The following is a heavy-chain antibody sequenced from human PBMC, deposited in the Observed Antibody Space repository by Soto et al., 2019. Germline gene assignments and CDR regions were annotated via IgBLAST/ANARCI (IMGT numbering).Heavy chain of an antibody. CDR3: ARGGAMTVATINNWFDP. Sequence: QVQLVQSGAEVKKPGSSVKVSCKASGGTFSSYAISWVRQAPGQGLEWMGGIIPIFGTANYAQKFQGRVTITADESTSTAYMELSSLRSADTAVYYCARGGAMTVATINNWFDPWGQGTLVTVSS. CDR2: IIPIFGTA. CDR1: GGTFSSYA. V-gene: IGHV1-69*01. D-gene: IGHD5-12*01. J-gene: IGHJ5*02.